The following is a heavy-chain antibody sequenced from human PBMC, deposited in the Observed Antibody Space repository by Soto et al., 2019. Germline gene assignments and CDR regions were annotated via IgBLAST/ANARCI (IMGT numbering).Heavy chain of an antibody. CDR3: TREGSAPYYYYGMDA. V-gene: IGHV1-18*01. J-gene: IGHJ6*02. D-gene: IGHD3-10*01. CDR2: INTHNGNT. Sequence: GASVKVSCKASGYTFTTYGISWVRQAPGQGLEWLGWINTHNGNTNYAQNLQGRVIMTADTSTSTAYMELRSLRSDDTAIYYCTREGSAPYYYYGMDAWGQGNPGHRLL. CDR1: GYTFTTYG.